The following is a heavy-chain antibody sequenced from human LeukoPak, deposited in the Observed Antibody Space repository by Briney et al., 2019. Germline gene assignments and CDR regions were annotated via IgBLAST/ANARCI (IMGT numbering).Heavy chain of an antibody. D-gene: IGHD3-10*01. CDR2: IVVGSGNT. J-gene: IGHJ4*02. Sequence: EASVKVSCTASGFTFTSSAVQWVRQARGQRLEWIGWIVVGSGNTNYAQKFQERVTITRDMSTSTAHMELSSLRSEDTAVYYCAASYGSGTYVDYWGQGTLVTVSS. V-gene: IGHV1-58*01. CDR3: AASYGSGTYVDY. CDR1: GFTFTSSA.